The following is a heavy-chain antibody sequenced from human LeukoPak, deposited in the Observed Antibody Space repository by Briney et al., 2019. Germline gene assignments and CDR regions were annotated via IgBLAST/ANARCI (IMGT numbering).Heavy chain of an antibody. D-gene: IGHD4-23*01. V-gene: IGHV3-11*04. CDR2: ISSSGSTI. J-gene: IGHJ4*02. Sequence: AGGSLRLSCAASGFTFSDYYMSWIRQAPGKGLEWVSYISSSGSTIYYADSVKGRFTISRDSAKNSLYLQMNSLRAEDTAVYYCAREATTVVTPPDYWGQGTLVTVSS. CDR1: GFTFSDYY. CDR3: AREATTVVTPPDY.